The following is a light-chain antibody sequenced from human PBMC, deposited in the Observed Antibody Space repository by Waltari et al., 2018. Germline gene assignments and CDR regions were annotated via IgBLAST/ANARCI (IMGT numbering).Light chain of an antibody. CDR1: SRDIGGYNY. Sequence: QSALTQPASVSGSPGQSITISCTGSSRDIGGYNYVSWYQQYPGKAPKFLIYGGSYRPSGVADRLSCSELDNTASLSISGLRAEDEAAYFCCSYTSISTVVFGGGTKVTVL. CDR3: CSYTSISTVV. CDR2: GGS. J-gene: IGLJ2*01. V-gene: IGLV2-14*03.